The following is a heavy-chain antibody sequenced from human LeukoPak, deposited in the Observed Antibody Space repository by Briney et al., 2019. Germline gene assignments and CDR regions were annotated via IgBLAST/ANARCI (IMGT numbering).Heavy chain of an antibody. J-gene: IGHJ4*02. D-gene: IGHD2-15*01. V-gene: IGHV1-46*01. CDR1: GYTFTSYY. CDR2: INPSAGST. CDR3: ARAQDIVVVVAATPTAKYYFDY. Sequence: GASVKVSCKASGYTFTSYYMHWVRQAPGQGLEWMGIINPSAGSTSYAQKFQGRVTMTRDTSTSTVYMELSSLRSEDTAVYYCARAQDIVVVVAATPTAKYYFDYWGQGTLVTVSS.